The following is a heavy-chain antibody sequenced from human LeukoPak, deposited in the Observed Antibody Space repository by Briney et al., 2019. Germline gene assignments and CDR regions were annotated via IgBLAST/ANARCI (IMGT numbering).Heavy chain of an antibody. CDR2: INAGNGNT. CDR1: GYTFSNYA. CDR3: ASQVGYSSSWYDY. D-gene: IGHD6-13*01. V-gene: IGHV1-3*01. J-gene: IGHJ4*02. Sequence: ASVKVSCKASGYTFSNYAMHWVRQAPGQRLEWMGWINAGNGNTKYSQKFQGRVTITRDTSASTAYMELSSLRSEDTAVYYCASQVGYSSSWYDYWGQGTLVTVSS.